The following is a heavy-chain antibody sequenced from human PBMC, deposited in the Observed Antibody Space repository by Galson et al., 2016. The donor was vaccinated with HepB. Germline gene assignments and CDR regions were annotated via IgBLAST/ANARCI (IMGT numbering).Heavy chain of an antibody. CDR2: ISSSSNDI. V-gene: IGHV3-21*01. CDR1: GFTFSKYS. Sequence: SLRLSCAASGFTFSKYSMNWVRQAPGKGLQWVSSISSSSNDIQYADSMKGRFTISRDNSKNSLYLQMFSLRADDMAVYYCTRDSTNFDLWGRGALVTVSS. J-gene: IGHJ2*01. CDR3: TRDSTNFDL.